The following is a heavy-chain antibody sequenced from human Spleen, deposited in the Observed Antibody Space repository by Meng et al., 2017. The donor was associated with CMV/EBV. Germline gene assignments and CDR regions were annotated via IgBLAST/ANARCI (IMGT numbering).Heavy chain of an antibody. CDR3: ARKGYDALTGYYSFDY. D-gene: IGHD3-9*01. CDR1: GYTFTGYY. J-gene: IGHJ4*02. Sequence: ASVKVSCKASGYTFTGYYMHWVRQAPGQGLEWMGWISGYNGNTNYAQNLQGRVTMTTDTSTSTVYMELRSLRSDDTAVYFCARKGYDALTGYYSFDYWGQGTLVTVSS. CDR2: ISGYNGNT. V-gene: IGHV1-18*04.